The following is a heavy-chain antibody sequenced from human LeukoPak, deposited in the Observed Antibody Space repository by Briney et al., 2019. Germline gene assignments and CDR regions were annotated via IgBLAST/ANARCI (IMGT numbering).Heavy chain of an antibody. CDR1: GFTLSSYS. Sequence: GGSLRLSCAASGFTLSSYSMNWVRQAPGKGLEWVSSISSSSSYIYYADSVKGRFTISRDNAKNSLYLQMNSLRAEDTAVYYCAREATGGLRGEYYFDYWGRGTLVTVSS. J-gene: IGHJ4*02. D-gene: IGHD1-14*01. V-gene: IGHV3-21*01. CDR3: AREATGGLRGEYYFDY. CDR2: ISSSSSYI.